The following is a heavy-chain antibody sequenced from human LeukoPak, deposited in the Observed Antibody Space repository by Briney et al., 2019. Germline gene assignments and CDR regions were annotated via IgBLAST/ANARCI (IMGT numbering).Heavy chain of an antibody. CDR3: AQADSGSYPIDY. V-gene: IGHV3-23*01. D-gene: IGHD1-26*01. Sequence: GGSLRLSCAASGFTFGSYAMSWVRQAPGKGLEWVSAISGSGGSTYYADSVKGRFTISRDNSKNTLYLQMNSLRAEDTAVYYCAQADSGSYPIDYWGQGTLVTVSS. CDR1: GFTFGSYA. J-gene: IGHJ4*02. CDR2: ISGSGGST.